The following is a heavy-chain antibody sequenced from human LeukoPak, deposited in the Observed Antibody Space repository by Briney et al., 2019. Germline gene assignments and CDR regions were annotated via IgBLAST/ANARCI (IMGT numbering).Heavy chain of an antibody. D-gene: IGHD6-19*01. V-gene: IGHV4-59*01. J-gene: IGHJ4*02. CDR3: ARESVADRFDY. CDR2: IYYSGST. CDR1: GGSISSYY. Sequence: PSETLSLTCTVSGGSISSYYWSWIRQPPGKGLEWIGYIYYSGSTNYNPSFKSRVTISVDTSKNQFSLKLSSVTAADTAVYYCARESVADRFDYWGQGTLVTVSS.